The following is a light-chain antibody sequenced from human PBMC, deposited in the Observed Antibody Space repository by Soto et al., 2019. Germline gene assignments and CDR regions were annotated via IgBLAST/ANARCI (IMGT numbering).Light chain of an antibody. Sequence: QSVLTQPPSVSAAPGQKVTISCSGSASNIVNNYVSWYQQLPGTAPRLLIYDNYRRPSGIPDRFSGSKSGTSATLGITGLQTGDEADYYCGTWDSRLNAVIFGGGTKVTVL. CDR3: GTWDSRLNAVI. CDR2: DNY. J-gene: IGLJ2*01. V-gene: IGLV1-51*01. CDR1: ASNIVNNY.